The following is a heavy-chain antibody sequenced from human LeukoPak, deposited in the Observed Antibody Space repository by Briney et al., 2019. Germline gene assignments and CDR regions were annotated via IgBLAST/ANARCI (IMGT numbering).Heavy chain of an antibody. CDR1: GYTFTSYG. D-gene: IGHD2-8*01. CDR3: ARGRDPMVPDGMEVFDY. CDR2: ISAYNGNT. Sequence: ASVKVSCKASGYTFTSYGISWVRQAPGQGLEWMGWISAYNGNTNYAQKLQGRVTMTTDTSTSTAYMELRSLRSDDTAVYYCARGRDPMVPDGMEVFDYWGQGTLVTVSS. J-gene: IGHJ4*02. V-gene: IGHV1-18*04.